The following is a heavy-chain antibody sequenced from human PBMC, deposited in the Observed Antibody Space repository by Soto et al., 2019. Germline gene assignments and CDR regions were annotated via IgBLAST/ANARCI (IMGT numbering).Heavy chain of an antibody. V-gene: IGHV1-3*05. Sequence: QVQLVQSGAEEKKPGASVKVSCKASGYTFISYAMYWVRQAPGQRLEWMGWINAGNGNTKYPQKCQGRVIITRDTSASTAYMELNSLRSEDTAVYYCARDFNYGSGDYWGQGTLVTVSS. CDR3: ARDFNYGSGDY. CDR1: GYTFISYA. CDR2: INAGNGNT. J-gene: IGHJ4*02. D-gene: IGHD3-10*01.